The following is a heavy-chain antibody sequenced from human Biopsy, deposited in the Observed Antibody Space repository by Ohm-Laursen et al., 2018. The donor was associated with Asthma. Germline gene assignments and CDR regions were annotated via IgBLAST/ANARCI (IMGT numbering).Heavy chain of an antibody. V-gene: IGHV1-2*06. CDR2: INPNGGAT. CDR3: ARVQKSPGDRWFDP. Sequence: GASVKVSCNVSAYTFIGYHLHWVRQAPGEGLEWMGRINPNGGATIYAQKFQGRVTMTRDTSISTAYMELSRLTSGDTAVYYCARVQKSPGDRWFDPWGQGTLVTVSS. J-gene: IGHJ5*02. CDR1: AYTFIGYH. D-gene: IGHD7-27*01.